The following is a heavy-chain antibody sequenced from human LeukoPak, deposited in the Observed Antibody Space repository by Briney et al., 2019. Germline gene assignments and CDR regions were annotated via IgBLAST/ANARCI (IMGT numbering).Heavy chain of an antibody. CDR1: GGTFSSYA. Sequence: ASVKVSCKASGGTFSSYAISWVRQAPGQGLEWMGGIIPIFGTANYAQKFQGRVTITTDESTSTAHMELSSLRSEDTAVYYCARGPSLLMVYATLDYWGRGTLVTVSS. D-gene: IGHD2-8*01. V-gene: IGHV1-69*05. J-gene: IGHJ4*02. CDR2: IIPIFGTA. CDR3: ARGPSLLMVYATLDY.